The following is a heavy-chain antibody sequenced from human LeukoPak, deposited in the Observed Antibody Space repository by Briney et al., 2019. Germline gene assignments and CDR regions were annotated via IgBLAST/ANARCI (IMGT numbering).Heavy chain of an antibody. Sequence: SETLSLTCTVSGGSISSGDYYWSWIRQPPGKGLEWIGYFHNSGTSTYNPSLKSRVTISADTSKNQFSLKLNSLTTADTAVYYCTRGAGWLIDYWGQGILVTVSS. D-gene: IGHD3-16*01. CDR1: GGSISSGDYY. CDR2: FHNSGTS. V-gene: IGHV4-61*08. CDR3: TRGAGWLIDY. J-gene: IGHJ4*02.